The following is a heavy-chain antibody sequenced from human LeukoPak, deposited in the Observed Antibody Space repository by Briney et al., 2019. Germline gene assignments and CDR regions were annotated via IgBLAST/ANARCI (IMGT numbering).Heavy chain of an antibody. CDR3: ARDPGEMATIPSVNDY. J-gene: IGHJ4*02. D-gene: IGHD5-24*01. Sequence: ASVKVSCKASGDTFTSYYMHWVRQAPGQGLEWMGIINPSGGGTSNVQKFQGRVTITADESTSTAYMELSSLRSEDTAVYYCARDPGEMATIPSVNDYWGQGTLVTVSS. CDR2: INPSGGGT. V-gene: IGHV1-46*01. CDR1: GDTFTSYY.